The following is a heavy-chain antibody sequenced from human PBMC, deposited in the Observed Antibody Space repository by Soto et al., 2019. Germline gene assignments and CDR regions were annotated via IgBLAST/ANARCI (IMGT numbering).Heavy chain of an antibody. CDR3: ARDFSTTAPFDY. V-gene: IGHV3-30-3*01. D-gene: IGHD4-17*01. J-gene: IGHJ4*02. Sequence: GGSLRLSCAASGFTFSTYTLHWVRQAPGKGLEWVAVISFDESSKFYADSVKGRFTISRDNSKNTLYLQMNSLRAEDTAVYYCARDFSTTAPFDYWGQGT. CDR2: ISFDESSK. CDR1: GFTFSTYT.